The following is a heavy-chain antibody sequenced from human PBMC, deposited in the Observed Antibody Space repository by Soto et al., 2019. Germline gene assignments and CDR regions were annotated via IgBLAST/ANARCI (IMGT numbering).Heavy chain of an antibody. CDR1: GFNVSSKY. D-gene: IGHD2-21*01. J-gene: IGHJ4*02. V-gene: IGHV3-53*01. CDR2: IYNVGST. Sequence: EVQLVESGGGLIQPGGSLRLSCAASGFNVSSKYMIWVRQAPGKGLEWVSVIYNVGSTYYADSVKGRFTISRDTSKNTLFLKMNSLRAEDTAVYYCARVSGQPLLWYCGQGTLVYVSS. CDR3: ARVSGQPLLWY.